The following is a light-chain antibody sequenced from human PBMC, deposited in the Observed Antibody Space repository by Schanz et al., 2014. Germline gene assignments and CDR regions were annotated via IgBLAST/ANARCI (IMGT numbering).Light chain of an antibody. Sequence: IVMTQSPATLSVSPGERATLSCRASQSVNSNLAWYQQKPGQAPRLLIYGASTRATGIPASFSGSGSGTEFTLTISSLEPEDFAVYYCQQYGSSLWTFGQGTKVEIK. CDR3: QQYGSSLWT. J-gene: IGKJ1*01. CDR1: QSVNSN. V-gene: IGKV3-15*01. CDR2: GAS.